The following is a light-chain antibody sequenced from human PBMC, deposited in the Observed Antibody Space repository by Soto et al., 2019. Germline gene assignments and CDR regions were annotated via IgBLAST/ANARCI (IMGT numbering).Light chain of an antibody. J-gene: IGKJ4*01. CDR1: QSINSY. CDR3: QQTYTTPFT. V-gene: IGKV1-39*01. CDR2: VGS. Sequence: DIQMTQSPSSLSASVGDRVTITCRASQSINSYLSWYQQKPGKAPKRLIYVGSTLQSGVPSRFSGSGSGTDFTLTISSLQPEDFATYFCQQTYTTPFTFGGGTKVDVK.